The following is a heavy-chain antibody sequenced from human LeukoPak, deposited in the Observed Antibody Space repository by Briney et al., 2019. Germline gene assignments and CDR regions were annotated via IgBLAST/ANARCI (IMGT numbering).Heavy chain of an antibody. CDR2: IKQDESEK. CDR3: ARLCSGLNRFFDC. Sequence: PGGSLRLSCEASGFTFSSYWMSWVRQAPGKGLEWVANIKQDESEKYYVDSVTGRFTISRDNAKNSLYLQMSSLRAEDTAVYYCARLCSGLNRFFDCWGQGTLVTVSS. CDR1: GFTFSSYW. D-gene: IGHD6-25*01. J-gene: IGHJ4*02. V-gene: IGHV3-7*01.